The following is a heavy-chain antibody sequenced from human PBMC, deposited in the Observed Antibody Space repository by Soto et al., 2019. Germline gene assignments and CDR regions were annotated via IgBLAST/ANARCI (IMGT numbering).Heavy chain of an antibody. CDR3: ARGGTSSRRAVAGYFHY. D-gene: IGHD1-7*01. V-gene: IGHV4-61*01. CDR1: GGSVSGSSHY. CDR2: NDYSGST. Sequence: SETLSLTCSVSGGSVSGSSHYWNWIRQTPGKGLGWIGYNDYSGSTKNSPSLKSRVTISVDTSKTQCSLKMNSVTAADTAVYYCARGGTSSRRAVAGYFHYWGQGIQVTVSS. J-gene: IGHJ1*01.